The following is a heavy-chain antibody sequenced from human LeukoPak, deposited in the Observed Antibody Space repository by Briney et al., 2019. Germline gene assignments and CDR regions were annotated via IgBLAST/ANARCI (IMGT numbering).Heavy chain of an antibody. Sequence: PSETLSLTCAVYGGSFSGYYWSWIRQPPGKGLEWIGEINHSGSTNYNPSLKSRVTISVDTSKNQFSLKLSSVTAADTAVYYCARDARLIDYWGQGTLVTVSS. CDR2: INHSGST. V-gene: IGHV4-34*01. CDR1: GGSFSGYY. D-gene: IGHD4/OR15-4a*01. J-gene: IGHJ4*02. CDR3: ARDARLIDY.